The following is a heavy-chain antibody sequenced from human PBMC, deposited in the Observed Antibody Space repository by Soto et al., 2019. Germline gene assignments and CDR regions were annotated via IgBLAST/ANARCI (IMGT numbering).Heavy chain of an antibody. D-gene: IGHD3-10*01. CDR2: IYYSGST. V-gene: IGHV4-30-4*01. J-gene: IGHJ6*02. Sequence: SETLSLTCTVSGGSISSGDYYWSWIRQPPGKGPEWIGYIYYSGSTYYNPSLKSRVTISVDTSKNQFSLKLSSVTAADTAVYYCARYGSGRPPYYYGMDVWGQGTTVTVSS. CDR3: ARYGSGRPPYYYGMDV. CDR1: GGSISSGDYY.